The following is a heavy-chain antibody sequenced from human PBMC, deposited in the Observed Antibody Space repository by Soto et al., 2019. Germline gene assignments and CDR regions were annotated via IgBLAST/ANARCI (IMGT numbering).Heavy chain of an antibody. CDR1: GFTFSSNA. CDR3: AKVGVTANYYMDV. V-gene: IGHV3-23*01. D-gene: IGHD3-16*01. J-gene: IGHJ6*03. CDR2: ISGSGVST. Sequence: EQLLESGGGLVQPGGSLRLSCAASGFTFSSNAMTWVRQAPGKGLEWVSTISGSGVSTYYADSVKGRFTISRDNSKNTLYLQMNSLRAEDTAVYHCAKVGVTANYYMDVWGKGTTLIVSS.